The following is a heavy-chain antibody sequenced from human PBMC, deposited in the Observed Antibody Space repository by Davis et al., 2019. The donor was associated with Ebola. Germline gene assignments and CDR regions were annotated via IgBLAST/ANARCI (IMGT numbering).Heavy chain of an antibody. CDR2: IWYDGSNK. V-gene: IGHV3-33*01. Sequence: GGSLRLSCAASGFTFSSYGMHWVRQAPGKGLEWVAVIWYDGSNKYYADSVKGRFTISRDNSKNTLYLQMNSLRAEDTAVYYCARDGSSYSDFWSGYYLNWGQGTLVTVSS. CDR1: GFTFSSYG. J-gene: IGHJ4*02. CDR3: ARDGSSYSDFWSGYYLN. D-gene: IGHD3-3*02.